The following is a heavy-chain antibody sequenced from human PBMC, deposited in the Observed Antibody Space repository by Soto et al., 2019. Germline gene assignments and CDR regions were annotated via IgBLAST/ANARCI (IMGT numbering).Heavy chain of an antibody. D-gene: IGHD6-13*01. CDR1: GFTFSSYA. CDR3: AKDPSGSSWSRGWFDP. V-gene: IGHV3-23*01. CDR2: ISGSGGST. J-gene: IGHJ5*02. Sequence: GGSLRLSCAASGFTFSSYAMSWVRQAPGKGLEWVSAISGSGGSTYYADSVKGRFTISRDNSKNTLYLQMNSLRAEDTAVYYCAKDPSGSSWSRGWFDPWGQGTLVTVSS.